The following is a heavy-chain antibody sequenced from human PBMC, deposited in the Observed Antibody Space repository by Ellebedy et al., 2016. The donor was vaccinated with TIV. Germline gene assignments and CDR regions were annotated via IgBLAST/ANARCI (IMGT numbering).Heavy chain of an antibody. V-gene: IGHV5-51*01. D-gene: IGHD3-10*01. Sequence: KVSCKGSGYNFTNYWIGWVRQMHGKGLEWMGIIYPDDSDTSNSPSFQGQVTISVDKSISTAYLQWTGLKASDTAMYYCVRTITYDYFGLDVWGQGTTVTVSS. CDR1: GYNFTNYW. J-gene: IGHJ6*02. CDR2: IYPDDSDT. CDR3: VRTITYDYFGLDV.